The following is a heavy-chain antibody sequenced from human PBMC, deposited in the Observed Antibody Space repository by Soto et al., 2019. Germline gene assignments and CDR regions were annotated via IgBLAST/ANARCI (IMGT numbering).Heavy chain of an antibody. CDR2: INPNNGNT. D-gene: IGHD4-17*01. CDR1: GYTFTSYG. V-gene: IGHV1-18*01. Sequence: ASVKVSCKASGYTFTSYGISWVRQAPGQGLEWMGWINPNNGNTNYAQKFQGRVNMTKNTSISTAYMELSSLRSEDTAVYYCAREDLYGDYSNYMDVWGKGTTVTVSS. CDR3: AREDLYGDYSNYMDV. J-gene: IGHJ6*03.